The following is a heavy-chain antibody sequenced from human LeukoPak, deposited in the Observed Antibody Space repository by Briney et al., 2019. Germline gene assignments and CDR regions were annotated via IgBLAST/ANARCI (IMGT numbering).Heavy chain of an antibody. Sequence: TGGSLRLSCAASGFTFSGYWMSWIRQAPGKGLEWVANINLHGSVIHYVDSVKGRFTISRDNAKNLLYLQMNYLRAEDTALYYCATSGDSSGSDWGQGTLVTVSS. CDR3: ATSGDSSGSD. D-gene: IGHD3-22*01. CDR1: GFTFSGYW. V-gene: IGHV3-7*01. J-gene: IGHJ4*02. CDR2: INLHGSVI.